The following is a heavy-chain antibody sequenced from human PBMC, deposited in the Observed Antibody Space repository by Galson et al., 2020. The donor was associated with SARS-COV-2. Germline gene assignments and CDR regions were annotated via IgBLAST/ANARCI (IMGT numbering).Heavy chain of an antibody. D-gene: IGHD4-4*01. J-gene: IGHJ3*02. V-gene: IGHV3-30*02. CDR2: ARSDGNNK. Sequence: GGSLRLSCAPSGFTFRHFAMHWVRQAPGKGLEWVAFARSDGNNKYYADSVKGRFIISRDNSKNTLYLQMNSLRSEDTALYYCARIGSNYDFDIWGQGTMVTVSS. CDR1: GFTFRHFA. CDR3: ARIGSNYDFDI.